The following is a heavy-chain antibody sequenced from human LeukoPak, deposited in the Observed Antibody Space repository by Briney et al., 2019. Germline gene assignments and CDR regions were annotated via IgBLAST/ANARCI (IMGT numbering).Heavy chain of an antibody. CDR1: GYTLTELS. D-gene: IGHD6-19*01. CDR2: FDPEDGET. Sequence: ASVKVSCKVSGYTLTELSMHWVRQAPGKGLEWMGGFDPEDGETIYAQKFQGRVTMTEDTSTDTAYMELSSLRSEDTAVYYCAKRTRSGWYFDYWGPGTLVTVSS. CDR3: AKRTRSGWYFDY. V-gene: IGHV1-24*01. J-gene: IGHJ4*02.